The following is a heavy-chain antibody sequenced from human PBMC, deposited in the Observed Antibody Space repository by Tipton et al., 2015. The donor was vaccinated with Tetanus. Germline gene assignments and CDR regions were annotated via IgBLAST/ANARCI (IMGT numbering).Heavy chain of an antibody. V-gene: IGHV4-61*01. CDR3: ARRGDYVFYYESSGYLWGAAFDI. Sequence: TLSLTCTVSGGSVRSGSYSWNWIRQPPGKGLEWLAYVSYSGRTNSNYSLKSRIKVSQDTSKNQFSLKLNSVTAADTAVYYCARRGDYVFYYESSGYLWGAAFDIWGQGTMVSVSA. D-gene: IGHD3-22*01. CDR1: GGSVRSGSYS. J-gene: IGHJ3*02. CDR2: VSYSGRT.